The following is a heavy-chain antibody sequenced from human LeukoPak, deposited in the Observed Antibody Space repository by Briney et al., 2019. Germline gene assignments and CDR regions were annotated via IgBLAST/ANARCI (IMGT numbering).Heavy chain of an antibody. V-gene: IGHV3-30*03. CDR3: ARELEMEWYGKYYFDY. CDR2: ISYDGSNK. CDR1: GFTFSSYG. J-gene: IGHJ4*02. D-gene: IGHD3-3*01. Sequence: GGSLRLSCAASGFTFSSYGMHWVRQAPGKGLEWVAVISYDGSNKYYADSVKGRFTISRDNSKNTLYLQMNSLRAEDMAVYYCARELEMEWYGKYYFDYWGQGTLVTVSS.